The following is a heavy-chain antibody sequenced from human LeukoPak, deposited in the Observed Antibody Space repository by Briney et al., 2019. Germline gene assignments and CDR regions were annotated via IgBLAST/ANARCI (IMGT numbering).Heavy chain of an antibody. CDR3: AKPRPSYSSSWYDH. V-gene: IGHV3-23*01. J-gene: IGHJ5*02. CDR2: ISSSGDTT. D-gene: IGHD6-13*01. Sequence: PGGSLRLSCAVSGFTFRNYGMSWVRQAAGKGLEWVSVISSSGDTTYYADSVKGRFTISRDNSKNTLYLQMNSLRAEDTAVYYCAKPRPSYSSSWYDHWGQGTLVTVSS. CDR1: GFTFRNYG.